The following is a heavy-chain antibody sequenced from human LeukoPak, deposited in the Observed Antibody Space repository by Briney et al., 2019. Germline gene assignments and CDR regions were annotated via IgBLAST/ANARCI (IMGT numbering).Heavy chain of an antibody. CDR3: ARQVLRGGQFDS. J-gene: IGHJ4*02. Sequence: SVKVSCKASGGTFSSYAISWVRQAPGQGLEWMGRIIPILGIANYAQKFQGRVTITADKSTSTAYMELSSLRSEDTALYYCARQVLRGGQFDSWGQGTLVTVSS. CDR2: IIPILGIA. CDR1: GGTFSSYA. D-gene: IGHD3-10*01. V-gene: IGHV1-69*04.